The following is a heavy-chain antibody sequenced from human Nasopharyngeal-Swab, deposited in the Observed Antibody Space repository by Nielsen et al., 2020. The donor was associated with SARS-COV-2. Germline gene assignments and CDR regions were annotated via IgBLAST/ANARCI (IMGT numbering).Heavy chain of an antibody. CDR2: INPSGGNT. J-gene: IGHJ6*02. Sequence: ASVKVSCKASGYTFTSYYMHWVRQAPGQGLEWMGIINPSGGNTRYAQKFQDRVTMTRDTSTSTVNMELSSLRSEDTAVYYCARVSELSRSYYYYGMDVWGQGTTVTVSS. V-gene: IGHV1-46*01. D-gene: IGHD1-26*01. CDR3: ARVSELSRSYYYYGMDV. CDR1: GYTFTSYY.